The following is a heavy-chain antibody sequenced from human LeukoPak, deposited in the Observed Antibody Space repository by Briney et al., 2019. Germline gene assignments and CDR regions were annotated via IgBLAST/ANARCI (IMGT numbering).Heavy chain of an antibody. J-gene: IGHJ4*02. D-gene: IGHD1-26*01. CDR2: ISSSSSTI. CDR1: GFTFSSYS. Sequence: EGSLRLSCAASGFTFSSYSMNWVRQAPGKGLEWVSYISSSSSTIYYADSVKGRFTISRDNAKNSLYLQMNSLRAEDTAVYYCARLGGEPDYWGQGTLVTVSS. V-gene: IGHV3-48*01. CDR3: ARLGGEPDY.